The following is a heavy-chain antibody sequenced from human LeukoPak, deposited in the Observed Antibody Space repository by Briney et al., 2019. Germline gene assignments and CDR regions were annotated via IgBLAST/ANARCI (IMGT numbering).Heavy chain of an antibody. Sequence: ASVKVSCKAGGYTFTDYYIHWVRQAPGQGLEWMGWINPNSGGTLYAPRFQGTVIMTRDTPISTAYMEVSGLRSDDTAIYYCARAGSLTMLRGVFQAFDYWGQGTLVTVSS. V-gene: IGHV1-2*02. CDR2: INPNSGGT. J-gene: IGHJ4*02. D-gene: IGHD3-10*01. CDR3: ARAGSLTMLRGVFQAFDY. CDR1: GYTFTDYY.